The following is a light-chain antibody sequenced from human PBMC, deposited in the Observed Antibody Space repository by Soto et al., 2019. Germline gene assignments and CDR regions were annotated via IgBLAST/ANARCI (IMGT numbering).Light chain of an antibody. CDR2: GAF. J-gene: IGKJ4*01. CDR1: QSMTTK. Sequence: EIVMTQSPATLSVSPVEGVTLSCRASQSMTTKLAWYQQKPGQAPRLLIHGAFTRATGIPARFSGSGSGTEFTLTISTLQSEDVAVYYCQQYYSTPSLTFGGGTKVDIK. CDR3: QQYYSTPSLT. V-gene: IGKV3-15*01.